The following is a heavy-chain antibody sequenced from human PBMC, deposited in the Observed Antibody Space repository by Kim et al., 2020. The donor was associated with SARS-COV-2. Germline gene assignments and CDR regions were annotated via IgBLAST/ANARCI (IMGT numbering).Heavy chain of an antibody. V-gene: IGHV4-59*08. J-gene: IGHJ5*02. CDR3: ASTDIAAAGMGREYNWFDP. CDR2: IYYSGST. Sequence: SETLSLTCTVSGGSISSYYWSWIRQPPGKGLEWIGYIYYSGSTNYNPSLKSRVTISVDTSKNQFSLKLSSVTAADTAVYYCASTDIAAAGMGREYNWFDPWGQGTLVTVSS. D-gene: IGHD6-13*01. CDR1: GGSISSYY.